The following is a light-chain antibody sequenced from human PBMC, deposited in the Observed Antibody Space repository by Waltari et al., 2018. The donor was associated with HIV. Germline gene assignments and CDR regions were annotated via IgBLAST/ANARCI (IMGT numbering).Light chain of an antibody. CDR1: SSDIGGYNY. CDR3: SSYAPTKNFYVL. V-gene: IGLV2-8*01. Sequence: QSALTQPPSASGSPGQSVTISCTGTSSDIGGYNYVSWYQQHPGKAPKLIMTEVTKRPSGVPDRFSGSKSGNTASLTVSGLQAEDEAHYYCSSYAPTKNFYVLFGGGTALTVL. J-gene: IGLJ2*01. CDR2: EVT.